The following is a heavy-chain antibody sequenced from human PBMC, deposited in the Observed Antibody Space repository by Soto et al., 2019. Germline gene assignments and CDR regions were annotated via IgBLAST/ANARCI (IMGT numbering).Heavy chain of an antibody. CDR2: IYTSGST. CDR3: ARDPSYSSSSDYYYYGMDV. Sequence: SETLSLTCTVSGGSISSYYWSWIRQPAGKGLDWIGRIYTSGSTNYNPSLNSRVTMSVDTSKNQFSLKLSSVTAADTAVYYCARDPSYSSSSDYYYYGMDVWGQGTTVTVSS. CDR1: GGSISSYY. V-gene: IGHV4-4*07. D-gene: IGHD6-6*01. J-gene: IGHJ6*02.